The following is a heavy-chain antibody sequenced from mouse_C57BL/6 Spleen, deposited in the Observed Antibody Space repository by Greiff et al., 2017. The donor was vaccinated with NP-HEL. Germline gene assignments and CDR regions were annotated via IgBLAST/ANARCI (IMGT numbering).Heavy chain of an antibody. D-gene: IGHD2-1*01. J-gene: IGHJ4*01. CDR2: ISYDGSN. CDR3: AKDLLMDY. V-gene: IGHV3-6*01. Sequence: EVQLQQSGPGLVKPSQSLSLTCSVTGYSITSGYYWNWIRQFPGNKLEWMGYISYDGSNNYNPSLKNRISITRDTPKNQFFLKLNSVTTEDTATYYCAKDLLMDYWGQGTSVTVSS. CDR1: GYSITSGYY.